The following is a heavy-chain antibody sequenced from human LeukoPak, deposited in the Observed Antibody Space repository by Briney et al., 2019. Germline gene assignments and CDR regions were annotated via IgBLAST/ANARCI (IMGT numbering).Heavy chain of an antibody. CDR1: GFTFSSYG. D-gene: IGHD1-1*01. CDR3: AKDRRPVPGDWFDP. V-gene: IGHV3-23*01. Sequence: GGSLRLSCAVSGFTFSSYGMSWVRQAPGKGLEWVSAISGSGGSTYYADSVKGRFTISRDNSKNTLYLQMNSLRAEDTAVYYCAKDRRPVPGDWFDPWGQGTLVTVSS. CDR2: ISGSGGST. J-gene: IGHJ5*02.